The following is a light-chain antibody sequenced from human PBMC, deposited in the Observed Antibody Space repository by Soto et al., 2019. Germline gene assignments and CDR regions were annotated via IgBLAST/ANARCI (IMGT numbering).Light chain of an antibody. J-gene: IGLJ1*01. Sequence: QSALTQPASVSGSPGQSITISCTGTSSDVGGYNYVSWYQQHPGKAPKLMIYEVSNRPSGVSNRFSGSKSGNTASLTISGLQAVDEAAYSCSSYTSSSIDYVFGTGTKLTVL. CDR3: SSYTSSSIDYV. CDR2: EVS. CDR1: SSDVGGYNY. V-gene: IGLV2-14*01.